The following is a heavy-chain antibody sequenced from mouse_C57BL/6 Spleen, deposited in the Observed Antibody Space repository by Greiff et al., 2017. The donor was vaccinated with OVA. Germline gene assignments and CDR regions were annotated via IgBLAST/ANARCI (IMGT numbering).Heavy chain of an antibody. Sequence: ESGPGLVKPSQSLSLTCSVTGYSITSGYYWNWIRQFPGNKLEWMGYISYDGSNNYNPSLKNLISITRDTSKNQFFLKLNSVTTEDTATYYCARGDYDGAWFAYWGQGTLVTVSA. CDR2: ISYDGSN. CDR1: GYSITSGYY. D-gene: IGHD2-4*01. V-gene: IGHV3-6*01. CDR3: ARGDYDGAWFAY. J-gene: IGHJ3*01.